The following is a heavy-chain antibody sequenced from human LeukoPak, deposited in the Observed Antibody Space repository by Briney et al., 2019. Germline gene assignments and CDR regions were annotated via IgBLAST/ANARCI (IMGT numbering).Heavy chain of an antibody. J-gene: IGHJ4*02. CDR2: INPNSGGT. V-gene: IGHV1-2*04. Sequence: ASVKVSCKASGYTFTGYYMHWVRQAPGQGLEWMGWINPNSGGTNYAQKFQGWVTMTRDTSISTAYMELSRLRSDDTAVYYCARGGYCGGDCYHYLDYRGQGTLVTVSS. CDR3: ARGGYCGGDCYHYLDY. CDR1: GYTFTGYY. D-gene: IGHD2-21*02.